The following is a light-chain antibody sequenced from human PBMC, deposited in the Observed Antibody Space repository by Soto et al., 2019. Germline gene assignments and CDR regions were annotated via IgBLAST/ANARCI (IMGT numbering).Light chain of an antibody. CDR2: DAS. Sequence: EIVLTQSPATLSLSPGEIATLSCRASQSVSTYLAWYQQRPGQAPRLLIYDASYRATDIPPRFSGSGSGTGFTLTISSLEPEDFAVYYGQQRRSWPPTITFGQGTRLDIK. CDR3: QQRRSWPPTIT. V-gene: IGKV3-11*01. J-gene: IGKJ5*01. CDR1: QSVSTY.